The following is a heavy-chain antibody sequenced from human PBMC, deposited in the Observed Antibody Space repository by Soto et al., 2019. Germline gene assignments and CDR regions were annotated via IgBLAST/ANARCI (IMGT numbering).Heavy chain of an antibody. D-gene: IGHD2-21*02. J-gene: IGHJ5*02. CDR2: IYYSGST. CDR1: GGSISSSSYF. CDR3: ARHPSDFWFDP. Sequence: SETLSLTCTVSGGSISSSSYFWGWIRQPPGKGLEWIGSIYYSGSTYYNPSLKSRVTVSVDTSKNQFSLKLSSVTAADTAVYYCARHPSDFWFDPWGQGTLVTVST. V-gene: IGHV4-39*01.